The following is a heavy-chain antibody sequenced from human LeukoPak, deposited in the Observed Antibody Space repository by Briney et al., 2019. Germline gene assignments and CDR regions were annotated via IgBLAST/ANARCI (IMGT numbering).Heavy chain of an antibody. CDR3: ATMGIEVAGGAFDF. CDR1: GGSISGSSYY. J-gene: IGHJ4*02. D-gene: IGHD6-19*01. CDR2: MYYSGST. V-gene: IGHV4-39*01. Sequence: SETLSLTCTVSGGSISGSSYYWGWIGQPPGKGLEWIGNMYYSGSTYYNPSLKSRVTISVDTSKNQFSLNLNSVTATETAVYYCATMGIEVAGGAFDFWGQGTLVTVSS.